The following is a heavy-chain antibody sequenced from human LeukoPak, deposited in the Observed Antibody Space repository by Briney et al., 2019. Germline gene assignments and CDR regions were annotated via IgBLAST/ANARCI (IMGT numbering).Heavy chain of an antibody. CDR2: IKQDGSEE. Sequence: GRCLRLSRAAAGFLFSSKWVRSVSLAPGSWRGWVANIKQDGSEEYYVESVKGRFSISRDNAKNSLYLQMNSLRVEDTAVYYCARIGDYYDVWSGYYYFDKWGQGTLVTVSS. V-gene: IGHV3-7*01. CDR1: GFLFSSKW. CDR3: ARIGDYYDVWSGYYYFDK. J-gene: IGHJ4*02. D-gene: IGHD3-3*01.